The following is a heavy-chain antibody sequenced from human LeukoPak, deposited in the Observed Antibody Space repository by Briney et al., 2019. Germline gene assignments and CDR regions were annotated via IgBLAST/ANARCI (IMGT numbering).Heavy chain of an antibody. Sequence: GGSLRLSCAASGFTVSSYWMSWVRQAPGKGLEWVANIRQDGVKKNYVDSVKGRFTISRDNAKNSLYLQMNSLRAEDTAVYYCARDYNHYMDVWGKGTTVTVSS. J-gene: IGHJ6*03. CDR1: GFTVSSYW. CDR2: IRQDGVKK. V-gene: IGHV3-7*01. CDR3: ARDYNHYMDV.